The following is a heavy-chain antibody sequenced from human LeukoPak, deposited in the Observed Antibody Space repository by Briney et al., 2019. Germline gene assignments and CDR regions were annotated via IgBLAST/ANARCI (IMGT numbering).Heavy chain of an antibody. CDR3: ARDLRGYCSSTSCYGEAYFDY. CDR2: IYYSGST. CDR1: GGSVSSGSYY. J-gene: IGHJ4*02. V-gene: IGHV4-61*01. D-gene: IGHD2-2*01. Sequence: SETLSLTCTVSGGSVSSGSYYWSWIRQPPGKGLEWIGYIYYSGSTNHDPSLKSRVTISVDTSKNQFSLKLSSVTAADTAVYYCARDLRGYCSSTSCYGEAYFDYWGQGTLVTVSS.